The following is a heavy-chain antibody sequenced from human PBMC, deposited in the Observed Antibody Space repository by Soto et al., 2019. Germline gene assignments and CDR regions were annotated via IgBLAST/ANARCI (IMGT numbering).Heavy chain of an antibody. CDR1: GFTFSSYW. Sequence: GGSLRLSCAASGFTFSSYWMHWVRQAPGKGLVWVSRINSDGSSTSYADSVKGRFTISRDNAKNTLYLQMNSLRAEDTAVYYCAKATVTTYYYYGMDVWGQGTTVTVSS. D-gene: IGHD4-17*01. CDR2: INSDGSST. J-gene: IGHJ6*02. V-gene: IGHV3-74*01. CDR3: AKATVTTYYYYGMDV.